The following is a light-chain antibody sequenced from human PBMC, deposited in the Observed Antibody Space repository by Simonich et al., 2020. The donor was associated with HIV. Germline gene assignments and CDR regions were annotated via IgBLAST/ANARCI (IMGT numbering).Light chain of an antibody. CDR2: EVS. V-gene: IGLV2-14*01. CDR1: SSDVGGYNY. J-gene: IGLJ1*01. Sequence: QSALTQPASVSGSPGQSITISCTGTSSDVGGYNYVSWYQQHPGKAPKLMIYEVSKRPSGVPVRFSGSKSGNTASMTVSGLQAEDEADYYCSSYTSSSTLGVFGTGTKVTVL. CDR3: SSYTSSSTLGV.